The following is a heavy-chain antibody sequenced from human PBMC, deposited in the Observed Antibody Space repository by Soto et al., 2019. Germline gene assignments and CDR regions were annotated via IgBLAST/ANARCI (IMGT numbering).Heavy chain of an antibody. J-gene: IGHJ4*01. CDR3: ARGGGRFDY. Sequence: ETLSLTCSVSGGSLSGFSWSWIRQPPGRGLEWIGYIYYTGSTNYNPSLKSRVTMSVDTSKNQFSLKLNSVSAADTAVYYCARGGGRFDYWGLGTLVTVSS. V-gene: IGHV4-59*01. CDR1: GGSLSGFS. CDR2: IYYTGST.